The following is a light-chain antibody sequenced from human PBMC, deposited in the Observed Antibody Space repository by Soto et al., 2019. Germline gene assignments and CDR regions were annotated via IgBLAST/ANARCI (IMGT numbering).Light chain of an antibody. Sequence: DIPITQSPSTVSASVGDRVTITCRASQSISSWLAWYQQKPGRAPKLLIYKASSLESGVPSRFSGSGSGTEFTLTISSLQPDDFATYYCQQYNSQWTFGQGTKVDI. CDR3: QQYNSQWT. V-gene: IGKV1-5*03. CDR1: QSISSW. CDR2: KAS. J-gene: IGKJ1*01.